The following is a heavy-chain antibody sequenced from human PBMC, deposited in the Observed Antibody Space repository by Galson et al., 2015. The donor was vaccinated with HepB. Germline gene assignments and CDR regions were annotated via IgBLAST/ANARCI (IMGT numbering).Heavy chain of an antibody. CDR2: IYVGDSDT. J-gene: IGHJ2*01. D-gene: IGHD5-24*01. CDR3: ARWEMGSGAPDSGLWYFDV. Sequence: QSGAEVKKPGESLKISCKDSANRFTSDWIGWVRQVPGKGLEWMGIIYVGDSDTRYSPSFQGQVTMSADKSISTAYLQWSSLKASDPATYYCARWEMGSGAPDSGLWYFDVWGRGTLVIVSS. CDR1: ANRFTSDW. V-gene: IGHV5-51*03.